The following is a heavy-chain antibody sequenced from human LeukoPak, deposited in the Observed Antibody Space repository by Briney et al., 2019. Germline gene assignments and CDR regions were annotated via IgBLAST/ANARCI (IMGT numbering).Heavy chain of an antibody. CDR3: ARSPYRGSTFVFFY. CDR2: INPNSGGT. V-gene: IGHV1-2*02. CDR1: GYSFPSYG. D-gene: IGHD1-26*01. Sequence: GESLKISCKGSGYSFPSYGISWVRQAPGQGLEWMGWINPNSGGTNYAQKFQGRVTMTRDTSISTAYMELSRLRSDDTAVYYCARSPYRGSTFVFFYWGQGTLVTVSS. J-gene: IGHJ4*02.